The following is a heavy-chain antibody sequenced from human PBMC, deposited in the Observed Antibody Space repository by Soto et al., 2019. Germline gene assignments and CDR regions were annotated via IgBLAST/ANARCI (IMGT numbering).Heavy chain of an antibody. CDR3: ARLGVAAAGEDY. CDR1: GGSFSGYS. CDR2: INHSGIT. J-gene: IGHJ4*02. V-gene: IGHV4-34*01. D-gene: IGHD6-13*01. Sequence: SETLSLTCALYGGSFSGYSWSWIRQPPGKGLEWIGEINHSGITNYNPSLKSRVTMSVDTSKNQFSLEVSSVTAADTALYFCARLGVAAAGEDYWGQGTLVTVSS.